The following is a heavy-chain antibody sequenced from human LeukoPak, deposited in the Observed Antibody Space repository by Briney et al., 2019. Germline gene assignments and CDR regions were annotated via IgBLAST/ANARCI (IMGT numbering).Heavy chain of an antibody. Sequence: GGSLRLSCAASGFTFSSYWMHWVRQAPGKGLVWVSRINSDGSSTSYADSVKGRFTISRDTAKNTLYLQMNSLRAEDTAVYYCARETGDGYNYFWNWGQGTLVTVSS. D-gene: IGHD5-24*01. CDR3: ARETGDGYNYFWN. CDR2: INSDGSST. J-gene: IGHJ4*02. V-gene: IGHV3-74*01. CDR1: GFTFSSYW.